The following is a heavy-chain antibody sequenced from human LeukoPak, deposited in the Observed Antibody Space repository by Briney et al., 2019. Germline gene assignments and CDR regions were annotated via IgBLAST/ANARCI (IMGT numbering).Heavy chain of an antibody. D-gene: IGHD3-22*01. J-gene: IGHJ4*02. CDR2: IKQGGSEK. CDR1: GFIFSSHW. CDR3: AKDRVGGYDSSSIDY. V-gene: IGHV3-7*01. Sequence: GGSLRLSCAASGFIFSSHWMSWVRQAPGKGLEWVADIKQGGSEKYYVDSVKGRFTISRDNSKNTLYLQMNSLRAEDTAVYYCAKDRVGGYDSSSIDYWGQGTLVTVSS.